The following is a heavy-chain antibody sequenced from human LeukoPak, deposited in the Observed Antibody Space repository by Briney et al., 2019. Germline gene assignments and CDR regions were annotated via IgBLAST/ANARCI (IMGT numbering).Heavy chain of an antibody. D-gene: IGHD1-26*01. CDR1: GYIFIGYG. CDR3: ARGGGTYCADH. V-gene: IGHV1-18*01. Sequence: ASVKVSCKASGYIFIGYGLSWVRQAPGQGLEWMGWINTDNGQTDFAQKFQDRIIMTTDTSTSTAYLEVTSLRSDDTAVYYCARGGGTYCADHWRQGPLVTVSS. J-gene: IGHJ1*01. CDR2: INTDNGQT.